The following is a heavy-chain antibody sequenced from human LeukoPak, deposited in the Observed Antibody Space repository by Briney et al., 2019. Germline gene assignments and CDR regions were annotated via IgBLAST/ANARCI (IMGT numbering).Heavy chain of an antibody. Sequence: ASVKVSCKASGYTFTSYAMHWVRQAPGQRLEWMGWINAGNGNTKYSQEFQGRVTITRDTSASTAYMELSSLRSEDMAVYYCARDGAGGYGLYLVGSNAFDIWGQGTMVTVSS. V-gene: IGHV1-3*03. CDR2: INAGNGNT. D-gene: IGHD2-8*02. CDR1: GYTFTSYA. CDR3: ARDGAGGYGLYLVGSNAFDI. J-gene: IGHJ3*02.